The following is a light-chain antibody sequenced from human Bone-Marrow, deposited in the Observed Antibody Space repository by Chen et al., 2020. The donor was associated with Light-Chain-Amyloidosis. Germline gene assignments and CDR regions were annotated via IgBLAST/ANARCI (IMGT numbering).Light chain of an antibody. CDR1: RSVSSS. CDR2: DSS. CDR3: QQYGTSPET. Sequence: EIVLTQSPDILSLSPGEKAPFSCRASRSVSSSLAWYQHKPGQPPRLLIYDSSTRATGISARFSGSGSGTDFTLTISRLEPEDFALYFCQQYGTSPETFGQGTKVEIK. J-gene: IGKJ1*01. V-gene: IGKV3-20*01.